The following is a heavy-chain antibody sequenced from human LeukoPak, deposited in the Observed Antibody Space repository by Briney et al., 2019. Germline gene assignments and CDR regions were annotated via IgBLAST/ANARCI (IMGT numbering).Heavy chain of an antibody. V-gene: IGHV3-64*01. D-gene: IGHD6-13*01. J-gene: IGHJ6*03. CDR2: ISSNGGST. CDR3: ARLGFGAAVGTEGYYYMDV. Sequence: GGSLRLSCAASGFTFSSYAMHWVRQAPGKGLEYVSAISSNGGSTYYANSVKGRFTISRDNSKNTLYLQMGSLRAEDMAVYYCARLGFGAAVGTEGYYYMDVWGKGTTVTVSS. CDR1: GFTFSSYA.